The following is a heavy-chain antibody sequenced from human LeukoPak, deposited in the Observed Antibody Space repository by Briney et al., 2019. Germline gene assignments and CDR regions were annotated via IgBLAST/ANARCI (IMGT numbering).Heavy chain of an antibody. CDR1: GFTFSSYE. D-gene: IGHD6-13*01. V-gene: IGHV3-23*01. CDR3: AKVGAAAGFDY. CDR2: ISGSGGST. Sequence: GGSLRLSCAASGFTFSSYEMNWVRQAPGKGLEWVSAISGSGGSTYYADSVKGRFTISRDNSKNTLYLQMNSLRAEDTAVYYCAKVGAAAGFDYWGQGTLVTVSS. J-gene: IGHJ4*02.